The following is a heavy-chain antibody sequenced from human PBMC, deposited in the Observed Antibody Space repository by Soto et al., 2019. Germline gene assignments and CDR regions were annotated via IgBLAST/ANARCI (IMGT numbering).Heavy chain of an antibody. J-gene: IGHJ4*02. CDR3: AGGGKDYYDSSGYYEPFDY. CDR1: GFTFSSYG. CDR2: ISYDGSNK. Sequence: GGSLRLSCAASGFTFSSYGMHWVRQAPGKGLEWVAVISYDGSNKYYADSVKGRFTISRDNSKNTLYLQMNSLRAEDTAVYYCAGGGKDYYDSSGYYEPFDYWGQG. V-gene: IGHV3-30*03. D-gene: IGHD3-22*01.